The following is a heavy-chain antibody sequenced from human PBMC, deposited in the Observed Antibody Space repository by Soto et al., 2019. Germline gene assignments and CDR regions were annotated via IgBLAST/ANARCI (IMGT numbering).Heavy chain of an antibody. CDR1: GASISTYY. V-gene: IGHV4-59*01. CDR3: ARDLKEYCSDGKCNWFDP. CDR2: ISYSGST. D-gene: IGHD2-15*01. Sequence: SETLSLTCTVSGASISTYYWSWIRQPPGKGLEWIGYISYSGSTNYDPSLKSRVTISFDASKNEISLQVRSATAADAAVYYCARDLKEYCSDGKCNWFDPWGQGTLVT. J-gene: IGHJ5*02.